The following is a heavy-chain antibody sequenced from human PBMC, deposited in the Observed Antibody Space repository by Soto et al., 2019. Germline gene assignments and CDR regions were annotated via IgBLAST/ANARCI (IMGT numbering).Heavy chain of an antibody. Sequence: QVQLVQSGAEVKKPGASVKVACKAAGYTFTSYGISWVRQAPGQGRDWMGWISAYNGNTNYAQKLQGRVTMTTETSTSTAYMELRSLSADDTAVYYCESDRGPPYGHGYYYYYYLDVWGKGTTVTVSS. J-gene: IGHJ6*03. CDR2: ISAYNGNT. CDR1: GYTFTSYG. D-gene: IGHD2-8*01. V-gene: IGHV1-18*01. CDR3: ESDRGPPYGHGYYYYYYLDV.